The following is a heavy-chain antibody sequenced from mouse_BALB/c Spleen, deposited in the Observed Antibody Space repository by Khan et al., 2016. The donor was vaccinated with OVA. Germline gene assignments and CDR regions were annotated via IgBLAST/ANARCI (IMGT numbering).Heavy chain of an antibody. J-gene: IGHJ3*01. V-gene: IGHV5-4*02. CDR2: ISDGGSYS. D-gene: IGHD1-1*02. CDR1: GFTFSDYY. CDR3: ARGFCGIPCAY. Sequence: EVELVEPGGGLVKPGGSLTLSCSASGFTFSDYYMYWVRQTPEKRLEWVATISDGGSYSYYLDSVSGRFTISIADAKNNLYLQMNSLKSEETAMYDCARGFCGIPCAYWGQGTLVTVSA.